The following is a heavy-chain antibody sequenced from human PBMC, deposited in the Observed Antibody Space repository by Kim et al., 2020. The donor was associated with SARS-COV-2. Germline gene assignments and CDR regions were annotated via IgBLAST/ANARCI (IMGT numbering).Heavy chain of an antibody. CDR3: ASWVVAGTPN. V-gene: IGHV4-34*01. Sequence: SETLSLTCAVYGGSFSGYYWSWIRQPPGKGLEWIGEINHSGSTNYSPSLKSRVTISVDTSKNQFSLKLSSVTAADTAVYYCASWVVAGTPNWGQGTLVTVSS. CDR1: GGSFSGYY. CDR2: INHSGST. J-gene: IGHJ4*02. D-gene: IGHD6-19*01.